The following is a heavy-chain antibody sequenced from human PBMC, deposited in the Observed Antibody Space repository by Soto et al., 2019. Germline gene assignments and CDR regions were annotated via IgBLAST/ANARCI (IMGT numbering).Heavy chain of an antibody. CDR3: ASKGEQWLARRRRDYYGMDV. D-gene: IGHD6-19*01. CDR1: GGTFSSYA. CDR2: IIPIFGTA. J-gene: IGHJ6*02. V-gene: IGHV1-69*01. Sequence: QVQLVQSGAEVKKPGSSVKVSCKASGGTFSSYAISWVRQAPGQGLEWMGGIIPIFGTANYAQKFQGRVTITAEESTSTAYMELSSLRSEDTAVYYCASKGEQWLARRRRDYYGMDVWGQGTTVTVSS.